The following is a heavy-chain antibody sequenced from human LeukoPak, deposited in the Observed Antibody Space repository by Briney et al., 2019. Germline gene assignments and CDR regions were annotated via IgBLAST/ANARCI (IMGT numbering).Heavy chain of an antibody. D-gene: IGHD6-19*01. CDR2: IYYSGST. CDR3: ASSYSSGWYSLDY. V-gene: IGHV4-59*01. Sequence: SETLSLTCAVYGGSFSGYYWSWIRQPPGKGLEWIGYIYYSGSTNYNPSLKSRVTISVDTSKNQFSLKLSSVTAADTAVYYCASSYSSGWYSLDYWGQGTLVTVSS. CDR1: GGSFSGYY. J-gene: IGHJ4*02.